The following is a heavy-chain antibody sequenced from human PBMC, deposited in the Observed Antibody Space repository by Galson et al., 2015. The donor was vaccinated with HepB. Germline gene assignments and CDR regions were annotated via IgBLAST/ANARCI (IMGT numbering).Heavy chain of an antibody. V-gene: IGHV3-7*03. Sequence: FTFSTSWMTWVRLAPGKGLEWVASIDHDGTATYYVDSAKGRFTISRDNAENSLYLQMNSLRVDDTAVYYCAKVVPGGADYWGQGALVTVSS. CDR3: AKVVPGGADY. CDR2: IDHDGTAT. J-gene: IGHJ4*02. CDR1: FTFSTSW. D-gene: IGHD3-10*01.